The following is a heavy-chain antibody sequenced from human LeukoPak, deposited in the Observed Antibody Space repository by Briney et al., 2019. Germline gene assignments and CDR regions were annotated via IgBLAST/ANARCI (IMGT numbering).Heavy chain of an antibody. CDR3: AKDGSGSYLNYYYMDV. V-gene: IGHV3-7*03. CDR2: IKQDGSEK. Sequence: GGSLRLSCAASGFTFSSYWMSWVRQAPGKGLEWVANIKQDGSEKYYVDSVKGRFTISRDNAENSLYLQMNSLRAEDTALYYCAKDGSGSYLNYYYMDVWGKGTTVTVSS. D-gene: IGHD1-26*01. J-gene: IGHJ6*03. CDR1: GFTFSSYW.